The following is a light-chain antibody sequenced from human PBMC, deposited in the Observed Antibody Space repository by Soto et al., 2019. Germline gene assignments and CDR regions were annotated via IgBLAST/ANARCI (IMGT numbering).Light chain of an antibody. J-gene: IGKJ5*01. CDR3: HQRSNWSPDT. CDR1: QSVHTF. CDR2: GAS. V-gene: IGKV3-11*01. Sequence: EIVLTQSPDTLSLSPVERATLXCRASQSVHTFLAWYQQKPGQPPRLLIYGASTRATGVPARFSGSGSGTDFTLTISSLEPEDFAVYYCHQRSNWSPDTFGQGTRLEIK.